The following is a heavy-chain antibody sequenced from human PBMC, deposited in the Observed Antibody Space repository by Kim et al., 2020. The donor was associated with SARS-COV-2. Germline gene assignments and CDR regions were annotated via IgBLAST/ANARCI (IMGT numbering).Heavy chain of an antibody. Sequence: GGSLRLSCAASGFTFSSYSMNWVRQAPGKGLEWVSALSGGGTYMFYADSVRGRFTISRDNAKDLLYLHMNSLRAADTAVYYCARVPIAVANNWFDLWVQGTLVTVSS. CDR1: GFTFSSYS. CDR2: LSGGGTYM. D-gene: IGHD6-19*01. CDR3: ARVPIAVANNWFDL. V-gene: IGHV3-21*01. J-gene: IGHJ5*02.